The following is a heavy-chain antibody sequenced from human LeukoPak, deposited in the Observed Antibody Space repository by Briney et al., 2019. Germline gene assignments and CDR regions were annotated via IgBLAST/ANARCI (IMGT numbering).Heavy chain of an antibody. J-gene: IGHJ4*02. CDR3: ARGTYGDYALDY. V-gene: IGHV1-69*04. CDR2: IIPILGIA. Sequence: SVKVSCKASGYTFTSYGISWVRQAPGQGLEWMGRIIPILGIANYAQKFQGRVTITADKSTSTAYMELSSLRSEDTAVYYCARGTYGDYALDYWGQGTLVTVSS. CDR1: GYTFTSYG. D-gene: IGHD4-17*01.